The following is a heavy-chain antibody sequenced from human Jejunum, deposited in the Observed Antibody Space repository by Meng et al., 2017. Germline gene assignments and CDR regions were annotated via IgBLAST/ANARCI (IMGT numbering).Heavy chain of an antibody. CDR2: ISGNGDNI. CDR1: GFTFSSYG. D-gene: IGHD1-26*01. J-gene: IGHJ3*01. CDR3: AKQFAIYSESYGHAFDF. Sequence: GGSLRLSCTASGFTFSSYGMSWVRQAPGKGLEWVSVISGNGDNINTADAVRGRFTIPRENYKNNMYLQMNSQGAEDTAIYYYAKQFAIYSESYGHAFDFWGQGTLVTVSS. V-gene: IGHV3-23*01.